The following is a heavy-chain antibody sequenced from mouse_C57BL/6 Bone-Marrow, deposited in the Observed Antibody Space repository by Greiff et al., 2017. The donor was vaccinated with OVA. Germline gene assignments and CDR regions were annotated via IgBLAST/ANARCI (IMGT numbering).Heavy chain of an antibody. D-gene: IGHD4-1*02. V-gene: IGHV1-64*01. J-gene: IGHJ4*01. CDR3: VFPTGTGAMDY. CDR2: IHPNSGST. CDR1: GYTFTSYW. Sequence: QVQLQQSGAELVKPGASVKLSCKASGYTFTSYWMHWVKQRPGQGLEWIGMIHPNSGSTNYKEKFKSKGTMTVDKSSSTAYMQLSSLTSEDSAVYYCVFPTGTGAMDYWGQGTSVTVSS.